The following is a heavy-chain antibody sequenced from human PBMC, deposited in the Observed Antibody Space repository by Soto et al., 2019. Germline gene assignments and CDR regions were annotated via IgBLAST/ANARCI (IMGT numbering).Heavy chain of an antibody. Sequence: SETLSLTCTVSGASISSGDYFWSWIRQSPGKGLEWIGYIYDSGSPYYNPSLNSRVTMSVDTSKNQFSLKLRSVTATDTAVYYCAREKSYISGPKNFDYWGQGTLVTVSS. D-gene: IGHD1-26*01. J-gene: IGHJ4*02. CDR3: AREKSYISGPKNFDY. CDR2: IYDSGSP. CDR1: GASISSGDYF. V-gene: IGHV4-30-4*01.